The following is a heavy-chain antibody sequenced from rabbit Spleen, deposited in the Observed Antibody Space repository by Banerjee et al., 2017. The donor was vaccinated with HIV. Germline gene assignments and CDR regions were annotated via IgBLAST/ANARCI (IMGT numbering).Heavy chain of an antibody. J-gene: IGHJ3*01. Sequence: QEQLEESGGGLVKPEGSLTLTCKASGFSFGDRDVMCWVRQAPGKGLEWIACINTATGKGVYASWAKGRFTISKTSSTTATLQMTRLTVADTATYFCARDSSSSFSSYGMDLWGQGTLVTVS. V-gene: IGHV1S45*01. CDR3: ARDSSSSFSSYGMDL. D-gene: IGHD1-1*01. CDR2: INTATGKG. CDR1: GFSFGDRDV.